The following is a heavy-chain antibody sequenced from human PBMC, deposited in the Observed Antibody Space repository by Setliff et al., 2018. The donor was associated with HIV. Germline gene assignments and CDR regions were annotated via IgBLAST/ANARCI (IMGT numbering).Heavy chain of an antibody. CDR1: GFTFSTYW. CDR3: ARGPYTIDY. J-gene: IGHJ4*02. Sequence: PGGSLRLSCEASGFTFSTYWMSWVRQAPGKGLEWVANIKKDGSEKFYVDSVKGRFTISRDNAKNSLYLQMNSLRAEDTAVYYCARGPYTIDYWGQGTLVTVSS. CDR2: IKKDGSEK. D-gene: IGHD3-16*01. V-gene: IGHV3-7*01.